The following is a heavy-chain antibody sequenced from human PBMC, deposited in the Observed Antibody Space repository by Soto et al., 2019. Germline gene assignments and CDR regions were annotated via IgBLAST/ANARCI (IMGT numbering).Heavy chain of an antibody. CDR1: GFTFSNYW. D-gene: IGHD6-13*01. Sequence: GGSLRLSCAASGFTFSNYWMSWVRQAPGKGLEWVANINQDGSIKYYVDSVKGRFTVSRDNAKNSHSLQMNSLRAEDTAVYYCGRIGYSSSAFDYWGQGTLVTVSS. J-gene: IGHJ4*02. CDR3: GRIGYSSSAFDY. V-gene: IGHV3-7*05. CDR2: INQDGSIK.